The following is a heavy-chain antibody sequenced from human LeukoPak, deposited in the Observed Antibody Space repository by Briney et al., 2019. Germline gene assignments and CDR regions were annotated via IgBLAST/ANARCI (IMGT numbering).Heavy chain of an antibody. CDR2: MNPNSGNT. CDR1: GYTFTSYD. Sequence: GASVTVSCKASGYTFTSYDINWVRQAPGQGLEWMGWMNPNSGNTGYAQKFQGRVTMTRNTSISTAYMELSSLRSEDTAVYYCARVKEFGELFENWFDPWGQGTLVTVSP. V-gene: IGHV1-8*01. CDR3: ARVKEFGELFENWFDP. D-gene: IGHD3-10*01. J-gene: IGHJ5*02.